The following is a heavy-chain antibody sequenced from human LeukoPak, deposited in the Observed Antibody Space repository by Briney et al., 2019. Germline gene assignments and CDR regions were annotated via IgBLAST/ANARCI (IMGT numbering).Heavy chain of an antibody. CDR3: ARAEFSGSYPFDY. J-gene: IGHJ4*02. CDR1: GFTFSSYS. D-gene: IGHD1-26*01. Sequence: GGSLRLSCAASGFTFSSYSMNWVRQAPGKGLEWVSSISSSSSYIYYADTVKGRFTISRDNAKNSLYLQMNSLRAEDTAVYYCARAEFSGSYPFDYWGQGTLVTVSS. V-gene: IGHV3-21*01. CDR2: ISSSSSYI.